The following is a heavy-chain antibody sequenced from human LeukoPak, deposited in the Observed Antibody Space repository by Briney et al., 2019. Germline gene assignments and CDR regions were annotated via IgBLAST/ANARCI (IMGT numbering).Heavy chain of an antibody. D-gene: IGHD6-6*01. V-gene: IGHV3-7*01. J-gene: IGHJ5*02. CDR3: AGQLVNEAWFDP. CDR2: IKQDGSEK. CDR1: GFTFSTYW. Sequence: PGGSLRLSCAASGFTFSTYWMSWVRQAPGKGLEWVANIKQDGSEKYYVDSVKGRFTISRDNAKKSLYLQMKSLRTEDTAVYHCAGQLVNEAWFDPWGQGTLVTVSS.